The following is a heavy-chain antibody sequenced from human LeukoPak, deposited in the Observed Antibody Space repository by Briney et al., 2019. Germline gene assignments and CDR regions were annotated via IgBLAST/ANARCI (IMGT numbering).Heavy chain of an antibody. CDR1: GFTFSSYS. CDR3: VRGRSQPDY. D-gene: IGHD2-2*01. CDR2: ISSSSSTI. J-gene: IGHJ4*01. V-gene: IGHV3-48*01. Sequence: PGGSLRLSCAASGFTFSSYSMNWVRQAPGKGLEWVSYISSSSSTIYYADSVKGRFTISRDNAKNTLYLQMDSLRAEDTAVYFCVRGRSQPDYWGHGTLVTVSS.